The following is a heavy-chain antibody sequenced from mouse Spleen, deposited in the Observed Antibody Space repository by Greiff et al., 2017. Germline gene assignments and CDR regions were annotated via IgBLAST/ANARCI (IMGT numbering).Heavy chain of an antibody. Sequence: VQLQQPGAELVRPGSSVKLSCKASGYTFTSYWMDWVKQRPGQGLEWIGNIYPSDSETHYNQKFKDKATLTVDKSSSTAYMQLSSLTSEDSAVYYCARGDYYGSSPHFDYWGQGTTLTVSS. CDR2: IYPSDSET. J-gene: IGHJ2*01. D-gene: IGHD1-1*01. V-gene: IGHV1-61*01. CDR1: GYTFTSYW. CDR3: ARGDYYGSSPHFDY.